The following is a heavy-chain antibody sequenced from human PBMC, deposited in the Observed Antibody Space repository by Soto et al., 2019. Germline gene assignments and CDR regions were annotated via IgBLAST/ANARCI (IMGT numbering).Heavy chain of an antibody. CDR3: VRMGDGY. J-gene: IGHJ4*02. D-gene: IGHD3-16*01. CDR1: GFTFGSYS. V-gene: IGHV3-7*05. CDR2: VIEDGSKK. Sequence: PGGSLRLSCAASGFTFGSYSMGWVRQAPGRGLEWVATVIEDGSKKYHMDSVKGRFSISRDNARNSVYLQMSSLRVEDTALYWCVRMGDGYWGQGSLVTVSS.